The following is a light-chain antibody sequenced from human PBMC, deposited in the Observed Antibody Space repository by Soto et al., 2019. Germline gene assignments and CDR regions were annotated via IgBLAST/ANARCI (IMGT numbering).Light chain of an antibody. V-gene: IGKV3-11*01. Sequence: EMVCTQSPATLSLSPGERATLSCRTSQSVGSSLAWYQQKPGQPPRLLIYDSSNRATGIPGRFSGSGSGTDFTLTISSLEPADFAVYYCQQRSLLFTFGGGTKVDIK. J-gene: IGKJ4*01. CDR3: QQRSLLFT. CDR1: QSVGSS. CDR2: DSS.